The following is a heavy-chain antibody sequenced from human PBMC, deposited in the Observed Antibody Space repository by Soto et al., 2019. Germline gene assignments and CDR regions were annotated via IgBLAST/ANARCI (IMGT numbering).Heavy chain of an antibody. Sequence: LSLTCAASGFTFSDYYMSWIRQAPGKGLEWVSYISSSGSTIYYADSVKGRFTISRDNAKNSLYLQMNSLRAEDTAVYYCARDRIHGDDAFDIWGQGTMVTVSS. CDR3: ARDRIHGDDAFDI. D-gene: IGHD4-17*01. CDR2: ISSSGSTI. V-gene: IGHV3-11*01. CDR1: GFTFSDYY. J-gene: IGHJ3*02.